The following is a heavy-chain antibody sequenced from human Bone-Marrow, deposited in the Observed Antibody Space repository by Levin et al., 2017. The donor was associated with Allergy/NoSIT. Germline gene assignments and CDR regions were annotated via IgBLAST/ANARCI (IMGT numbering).Heavy chain of an antibody. Sequence: LSLTCAASGFTFSSSAMSWVRQAPGKGLEWVSAISGSGGSTYYADSVKGRFTISRDNSKNTLYLQMNSLRAEDTAVYYCAKGRASSSWYRGFDYWGQGTLVTVSS. J-gene: IGHJ4*02. CDR1: GFTFSSSA. V-gene: IGHV3-23*01. CDR3: AKGRASSSWYRGFDY. CDR2: ISGSGGST. D-gene: IGHD6-13*01.